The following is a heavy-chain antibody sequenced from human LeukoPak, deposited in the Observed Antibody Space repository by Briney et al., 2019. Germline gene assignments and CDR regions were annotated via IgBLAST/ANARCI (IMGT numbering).Heavy chain of an antibody. CDR1: GYTFTGYY. CDR3: ARGRTLLWFGEPPYYYYGMDV. D-gene: IGHD3-10*01. CDR2: INPNSGGT. J-gene: IGHJ6*02. V-gene: IGHV1-2*02. Sequence: GASVKVSCKASGYTFTGYYMHWVRQAPGQGLEWMGWINPNSGGTNYAQKFQGRVTMTRDTSISTAYMELSRLRSEDAAVYYCARGRTLLWFGEPPYYYYGMDVWGQGTTVTVSS.